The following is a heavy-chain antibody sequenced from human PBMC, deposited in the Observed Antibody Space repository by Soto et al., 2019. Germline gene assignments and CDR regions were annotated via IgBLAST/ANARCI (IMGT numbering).Heavy chain of an antibody. J-gene: IGHJ4*02. V-gene: IGHV3-23*01. CDR2: ILGSGGNT. CDR1: GFTFSSYA. D-gene: IGHD4-17*01. Sequence: EVQLLESGGGLQRGGGSRRLSCAASGFTFSSYAMNWVRQAPGKGLEGVAVILGSGGNTYYADSVKGRFTISRDNSENTVYLQMSSLRAGDTAVYYCARGKDRDTVTTFDYWGQGTLVTVSS. CDR3: ARGKDRDTVTTFDY.